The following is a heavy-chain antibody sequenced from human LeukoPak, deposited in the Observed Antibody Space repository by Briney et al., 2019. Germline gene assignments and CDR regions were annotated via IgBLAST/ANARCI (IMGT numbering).Heavy chain of an antibody. CDR3: ARAFLVGATYDAFDI. J-gene: IGHJ3*02. CDR2: IYTSGST. V-gene: IGHV4-4*07. CDR1: GGSISSYY. D-gene: IGHD1-26*01. Sequence: SETLSLTCTVSGGSISSYYWSWIRQPPGKGLEWIGRIYTSGSTNYNPSLKSRVTMSVDTSKNQFSLKLSSVTAADTAVYYCARAFLVGATYDAFDIWGQGTMVTVSS.